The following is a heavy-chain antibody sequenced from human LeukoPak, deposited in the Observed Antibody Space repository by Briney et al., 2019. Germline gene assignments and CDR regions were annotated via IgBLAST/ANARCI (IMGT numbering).Heavy chain of an antibody. CDR2: ITYDGNNE. D-gene: IGHD2-8*01. Sequence: GRSLRLSCAASGFTFSSYAMHWVRQAPGKGLEWVAVITYDGNNEYYADSVKGRFTISRDNSKNTLYLQMNSLRAEDTALYYCVRNNAMDVWGQGTAVIVSS. V-gene: IGHV3-30-3*01. CDR1: GFTFSSYA. CDR3: VRNNAMDV. J-gene: IGHJ6*02.